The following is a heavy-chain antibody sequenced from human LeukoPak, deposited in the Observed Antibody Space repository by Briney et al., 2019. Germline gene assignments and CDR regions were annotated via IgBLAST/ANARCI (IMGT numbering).Heavy chain of an antibody. J-gene: IGHJ4*02. V-gene: IGHV4-61*02. CDR3: AREDTNGVCYTD. CDR2: IYTSGST. CDR1: GGSISSGSYY. D-gene: IGHD2-8*01. Sequence: SETLSLTCTVSGGSISSGSYYWSWIRQPAGKGLEWIGRIYTSGSTNYNPSLKSRVTISVHTSKNQFSLKLSSVTAADTAVYYCAREDTNGVCYTDWGQGTLVTVSS.